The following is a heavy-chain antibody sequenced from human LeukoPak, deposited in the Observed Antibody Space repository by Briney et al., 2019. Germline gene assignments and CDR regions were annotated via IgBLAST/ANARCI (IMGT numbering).Heavy chain of an antibody. V-gene: IGHV3-74*01. CDR3: VKEYHSRGFGAYFDY. D-gene: IGHD3-3*01. CDR2: IDSDGSNT. Sequence: GGSLRLSCAASGFTFSTYWMHWVRQAPGKGLVWVSRIDSDGSNTIYADSVKGRFTLSRDNSINTVDLQMNSLRAEDTAVYYCVKEYHSRGFGAYFDYWGQGTLVTVSS. CDR1: GFTFSTYW. J-gene: IGHJ4*02.